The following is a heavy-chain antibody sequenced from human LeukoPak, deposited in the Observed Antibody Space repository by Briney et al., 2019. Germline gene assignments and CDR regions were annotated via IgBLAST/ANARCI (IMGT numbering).Heavy chain of an antibody. CDR1: GFTFSSYE. J-gene: IGHJ6*04. Sequence: GGSLRLSCAASGFTFSSYEMNWVRHAPGKGLEWVSYISSSGSTIYYADSVKGRLTISRDNAKNSLYLQMNSLRAEDTAVYYCAELGITMIGGVWGKGTTVTISS. D-gene: IGHD3-10*02. CDR2: ISSSGSTI. CDR3: AELGITMIGGV. V-gene: IGHV3-48*03.